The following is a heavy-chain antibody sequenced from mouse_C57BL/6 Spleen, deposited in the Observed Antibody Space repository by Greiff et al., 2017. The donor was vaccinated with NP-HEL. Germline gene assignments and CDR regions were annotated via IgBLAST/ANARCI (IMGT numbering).Heavy chain of an antibody. V-gene: IGHV1-22*01. CDR2: INPNNGGT. J-gene: IGHJ1*03. CDR1: GYTFTDYT. D-gene: IGHD2-4*01. Sequence: EVQLQQSGPELVKPGASVKMSCKASGYTFTDYTMHWVKQSHGKSLEWIGYINPNNGGTSYNQKFKGKATLTVNKSSSTAYMELRSLTSEDSAVYYCASYYDYDVDFDVWGTGTTVTVSS. CDR3: ASYYDYDVDFDV.